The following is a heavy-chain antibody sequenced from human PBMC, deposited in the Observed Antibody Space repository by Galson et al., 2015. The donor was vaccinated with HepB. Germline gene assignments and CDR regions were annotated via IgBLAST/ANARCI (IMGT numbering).Heavy chain of an antibody. Sequence: SLRLSCAASGFTFSSYAMSWVRQAPGKGLEWVSAISGSGGSTYYADSVKGRFTISRDNSKNTLYLQMNSLRAEDTAVYYCAKGARGGEYSSSHFDYWGQGTLVTVSS. CDR2: ISGSGGST. J-gene: IGHJ4*02. D-gene: IGHD6-6*01. CDR3: AKGARGGEYSSSHFDY. CDR1: GFTFSSYA. V-gene: IGHV3-23*01.